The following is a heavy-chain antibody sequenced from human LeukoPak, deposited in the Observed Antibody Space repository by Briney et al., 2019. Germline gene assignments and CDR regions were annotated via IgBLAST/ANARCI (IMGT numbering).Heavy chain of an antibody. CDR3: ARAPLANYYYYYMDV. D-gene: IGHD3-3*02. CDR2: IKQDGSEK. V-gene: IGHV3-7*01. J-gene: IGHJ6*03. Sequence: GGSLRLSCAASGFTFSSYWMSWVRQAPGKGLEWVAIIKQDGSEKYYVDSVKGRFTISRANAKNSLYLQMNSLRAEDTAVYYCARAPLANYYYYYMDVWGKGTTVTVSS. CDR1: GFTFSSYW.